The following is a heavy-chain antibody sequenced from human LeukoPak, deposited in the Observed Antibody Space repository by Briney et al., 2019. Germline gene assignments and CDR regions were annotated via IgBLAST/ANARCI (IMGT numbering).Heavy chain of an antibody. CDR3: AVAALGSDYYFDY. D-gene: IGHD6-13*01. J-gene: IGHJ4*02. CDR2: INHSGST. CDR1: GGSFSGYY. V-gene: IGHV4-34*01. Sequence: SETLSLTCAVYGGSFSGYYWSWIRQPPGKGLEWIGEINHSGSTNYNPSLKSRVTISVDTSKNQFSLKVSSVTVADTAVYYCAVAALGSDYYFDYWGQGTLVTVSS.